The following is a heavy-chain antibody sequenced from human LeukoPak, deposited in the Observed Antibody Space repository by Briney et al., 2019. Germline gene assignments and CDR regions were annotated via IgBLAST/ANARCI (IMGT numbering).Heavy chain of an antibody. V-gene: IGHV3-23*01. CDR3: ASTMLWSLYHFDY. J-gene: IGHJ4*02. D-gene: IGHD5-18*01. CDR1: GFSFSNDA. Sequence: PGGSLRLSCAASGFSFSNDAMSWVRQAPGEGPEWVSTISGPGHEIYYRDSVRGRFTISRDNSKNTLYLQMNSLRAEDTAVYYCASTMLWSLYHFDYWGQGTLVTVSS. CDR2: ISGPGHEI.